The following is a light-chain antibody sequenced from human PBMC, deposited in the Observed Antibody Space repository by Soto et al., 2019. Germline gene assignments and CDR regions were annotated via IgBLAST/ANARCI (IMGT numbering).Light chain of an antibody. Sequence: DIQMTQSPSSLSASVGDGVTITRRASQNIDTYLNWYQQRPGKVPKLLIYSASRLQGEVPSRFSGSGYGTDFTLSISSLQPEGFATYYCQQSISSPLTFGQGTKVDIK. CDR3: QQSISSPLT. J-gene: IGKJ1*01. CDR1: QNIDTY. CDR2: SAS. V-gene: IGKV1-39*01.